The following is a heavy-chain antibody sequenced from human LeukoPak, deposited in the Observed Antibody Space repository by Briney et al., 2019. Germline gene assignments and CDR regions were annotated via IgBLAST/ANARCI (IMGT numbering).Heavy chain of an antibody. Sequence: SVKVSCKASGGTFSSYAISWVRQAPGQGLEWMGGIIPIFGTANYAQKFQGRVTITADESTSTAYMELSSLRSEDTAVYYCARSSGARYDAFDIWGQGTMVTVSS. CDR3: ARSSGARYDAFDI. J-gene: IGHJ3*02. CDR2: IIPIFGTA. CDR1: GGTFSSYA. D-gene: IGHD3-10*01. V-gene: IGHV1-69*13.